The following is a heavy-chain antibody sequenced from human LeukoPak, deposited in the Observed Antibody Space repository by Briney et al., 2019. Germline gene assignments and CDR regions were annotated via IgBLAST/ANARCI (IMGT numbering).Heavy chain of an antibody. Sequence: GRSLRLFCAASVFTYSICGMHCVRQAPGKGLEWVAVISYDGSNKDYADSVKGRFTISRDNSKNTLYLQMTSLRVEDTAVYYCAKDWVQGYTYAWVFDHWGQGTLVTVSS. D-gene: IGHD5-18*01. V-gene: IGHV3-30*18. CDR1: VFTYSICG. J-gene: IGHJ4*02. CDR3: AKDWVQGYTYAWVFDH. CDR2: ISYDGSNK.